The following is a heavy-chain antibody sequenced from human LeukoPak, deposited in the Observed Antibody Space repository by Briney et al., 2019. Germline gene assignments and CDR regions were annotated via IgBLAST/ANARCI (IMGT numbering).Heavy chain of an antibody. CDR1: GVSISSSNSY. CDR3: ARLCDDTSTFYPGDEAFDI. Sequence: SETLSLTCTVSGVSISSSNSYWGWIRQPPGKGLEWIGSIYYSGNTYYNASLKSQVSISIDTSKNHFSLKLRSVTAADTAVYFCARLCDDTSTFYPGDEAFDIWGQGTMVTVSS. CDR2: IYYSGNT. V-gene: IGHV4-39*02. D-gene: IGHD2-2*01. J-gene: IGHJ3*02.